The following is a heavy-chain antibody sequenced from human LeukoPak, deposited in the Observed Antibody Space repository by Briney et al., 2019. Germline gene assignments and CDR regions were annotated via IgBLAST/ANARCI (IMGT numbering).Heavy chain of an antibody. J-gene: IGHJ4*02. D-gene: IGHD6-19*01. CDR2: TYYRSKWYN. Sequence: SQTLSLTCVVSGDSVSSKNGAWNWIRQSPSRGLEWLGRTYYRSKWYNDYAESMEGRMTISQDTSKYQYSLHLNSVTPDDTAVYYCARDFGTTGWHTFDYWGQGTLVTVSS. V-gene: IGHV6-1*01. CDR1: GDSVSSKNGA. CDR3: ARDFGTTGWHTFDY.